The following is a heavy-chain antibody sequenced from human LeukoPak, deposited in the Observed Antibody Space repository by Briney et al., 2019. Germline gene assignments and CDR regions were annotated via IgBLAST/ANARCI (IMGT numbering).Heavy chain of an antibody. Sequence: ASETLSLTCTVSGGSISSYYWSWIRQPAGKGLEWIGRIYTSGSTNYNPSLKSRVTMSVDTSKNQFSLKLSSVTAADTAVYYCARGLMVRGVMGFDPWGQGTLVTVSS. CDR1: GGSISSYY. CDR2: IYTSGST. CDR3: ARGLMVRGVMGFDP. J-gene: IGHJ5*02. D-gene: IGHD3-10*01. V-gene: IGHV4-4*07.